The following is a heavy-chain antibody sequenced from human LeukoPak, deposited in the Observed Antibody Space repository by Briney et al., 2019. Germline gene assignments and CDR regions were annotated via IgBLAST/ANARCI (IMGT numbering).Heavy chain of an antibody. J-gene: IGHJ4*02. D-gene: IGHD2-15*01. CDR3: VRDTSFSSSHFDY. CDR2: ISSSSSYI. V-gene: IGHV3-21*01. Sequence: GGSLRLSCAASGFTFSSYSMNWVRQAPGKGLEWVSSISSSSSYIYYADSVKGRFTISRDNAKNSLYLQMNSLRAEDTAVYYCVRDTSFSSSHFDYWGQGTLVTVSS. CDR1: GFTFSSYS.